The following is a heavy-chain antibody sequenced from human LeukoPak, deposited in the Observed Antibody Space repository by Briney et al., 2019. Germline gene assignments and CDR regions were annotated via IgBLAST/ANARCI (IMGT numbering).Heavy chain of an antibody. D-gene: IGHD1-26*01. CDR1: GFTFSSYS. CDR3: ASSGSYRFDY. Sequence: GGSLGLSCAASGFTFSSYSMNWVRQAPGKGLEWGSHITASGTSMFYADSVKGRFSISRDNAKNSLYLQMNSLRDEDTAVYYCASSGSYRFDYWGQGTLVTVSS. V-gene: IGHV3-48*02. CDR2: ITASGTSM. J-gene: IGHJ4*02.